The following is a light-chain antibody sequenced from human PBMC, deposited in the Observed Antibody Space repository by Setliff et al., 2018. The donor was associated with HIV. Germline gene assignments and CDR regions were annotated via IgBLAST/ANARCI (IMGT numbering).Light chain of an antibody. CDR1: SSDVGSYNF. V-gene: IGLV2-14*03. CDR3: CSYTSSLTYV. Sequence: QSVLTQPASVSGSPGQSITLSCTGTSSDVGSYNFVSWYQQHPGRAPKLMIYDVTKRPSGVSDRFSGSESGNTASLTIPGLQTEDEADYYCCSYTSSLTYVFGTGTKGTVL. J-gene: IGLJ1*01. CDR2: DVT.